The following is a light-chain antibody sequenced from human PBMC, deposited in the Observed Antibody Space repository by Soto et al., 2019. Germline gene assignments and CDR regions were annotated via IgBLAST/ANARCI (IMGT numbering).Light chain of an antibody. CDR3: QQYGSSPWT. V-gene: IGKV3-20*01. CDR2: GAL. CDR1: QSVSNN. Sequence: EIVLTQSPATLSVFPGEKATLSCGASQSVSNNLAWYHQKPGQAPRPLIYGALSRATGIPDRFSGSGSGTDFTLTISRLEPEDFAMYYCQQYGSSPWTFGQGTKVEIK. J-gene: IGKJ1*01.